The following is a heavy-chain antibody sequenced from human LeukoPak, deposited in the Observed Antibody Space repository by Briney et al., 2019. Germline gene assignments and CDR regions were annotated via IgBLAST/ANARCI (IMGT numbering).Heavy chain of an antibody. D-gene: IGHD1-14*01. CDR1: GGSISSYY. J-gene: IGHJ5*02. Sequence: SETLSLTCTVSGGSISSYYWSWIRQPPGKGLEWIGYIYYSGSTNYNPSLKSRVTISVDTSKNQFSLKLSSVTAADTAVYYCARHKPLTDWFDPWGQGTLVTVSS. V-gene: IGHV4-59*08. CDR3: ARHKPLTDWFDP. CDR2: IYYSGST.